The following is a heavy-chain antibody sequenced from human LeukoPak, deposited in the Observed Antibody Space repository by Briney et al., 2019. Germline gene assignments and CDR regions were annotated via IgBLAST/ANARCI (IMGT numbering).Heavy chain of an antibody. V-gene: IGHV4-59*01. CDR3: ARFSYDSSGSNHYFDY. Sequence: PSETLSLTRTVSGGSISSYYWSWIRQPPGKGLEWIGYIYYSGSTNYNPSLKSRVTISVDTSKNQFSLKLSSVTTADTAVYYCARFSYDSSGSNHYFDYWGQGTLVTVSS. D-gene: IGHD3-22*01. CDR1: GGSISSYY. CDR2: IYYSGST. J-gene: IGHJ4*02.